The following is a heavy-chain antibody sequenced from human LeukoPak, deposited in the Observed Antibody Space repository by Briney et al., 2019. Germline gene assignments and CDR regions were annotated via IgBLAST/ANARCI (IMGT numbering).Heavy chain of an antibody. V-gene: IGHV3-23*01. CDR2: TASADDGI. CDR1: GLTFSDYR. J-gene: IGHJ4*02. CDR3: ARVYGGRQVNY. D-gene: IGHD4-23*01. Sequence: PGESLRLSCAVSGLTFSDYRMIWVRQAPEKRLEWVAVTASADDGIHYADSVKGRFTLSTDNSKHTVYLQMNSLRAEDTAVYYCARVYGGRQVNYWGQGTLVT.